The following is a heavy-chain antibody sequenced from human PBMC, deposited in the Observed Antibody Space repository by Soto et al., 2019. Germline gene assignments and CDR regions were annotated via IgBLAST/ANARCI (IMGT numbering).Heavy chain of an antibody. V-gene: IGHV4-59*11. CDR2: VSYSGST. Sequence: QVQLQEAGPGLVKPSETLSLTCAVSGVSITGHHWIWIRQSPGKGLEWIGYVSYSGSTKYNPSLKTPVTISLDTSEGQVSLELSSVTAADTAVYYCARGQWYFDLWGRGTLVTVSS. CDR1: GVSITGHH. J-gene: IGHJ2*01. CDR3: ARGQWYFDL.